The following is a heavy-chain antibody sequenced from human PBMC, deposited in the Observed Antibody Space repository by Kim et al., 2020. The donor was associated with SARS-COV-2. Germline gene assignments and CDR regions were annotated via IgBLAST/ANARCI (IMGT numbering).Heavy chain of an antibody. CDR2: IYYSGST. V-gene: IGHV4-59*01. J-gene: IGHJ4*02. Sequence: SETLSLTCTVSGGSISSYYWSWIRQPPGKGLEWIGYIYYSGSTNYNPSLKSRVTISVDTSKNQFSLKLSSVTAADTAVYYCARGLEAGWFYFDYWGQGTLVTVSS. CDR3: ARGLEAGWFYFDY. D-gene: IGHD6-19*01. CDR1: GGSISSYY.